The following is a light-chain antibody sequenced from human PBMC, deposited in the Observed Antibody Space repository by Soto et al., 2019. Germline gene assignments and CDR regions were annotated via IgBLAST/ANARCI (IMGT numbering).Light chain of an antibody. CDR3: KQHGSSPIT. Sequence: EVVLTQSPPTLSLSPGERATLSCRVSQSVSSSYLAWYQQKPGQSPRRLVYGVSSRATGIPDRFSGSGSGTDFTLTISRLEAEDVAVYYCKQHGSSPITFGQGTRLEIK. CDR2: GVS. V-gene: IGKV3-20*01. CDR1: QSVSSSY. J-gene: IGKJ5*01.